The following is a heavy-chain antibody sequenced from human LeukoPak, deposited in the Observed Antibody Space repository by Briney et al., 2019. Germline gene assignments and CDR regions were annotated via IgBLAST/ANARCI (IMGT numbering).Heavy chain of an antibody. CDR3: ARDSTDGYNPAVDY. J-gene: IGHJ4*02. Sequence: GGSLRLSCAASGFTFRSYGMHWVRQAPGKGLEWVSYISGGSSTIYYADSVKGRFTISRDNARNSLFLQLNSLRAEDTAVYYCARDSTDGYNPAVDYWGQGTLVTVSS. CDR1: GFTFRSYG. D-gene: IGHD5-24*01. CDR2: ISGGSSTI. V-gene: IGHV3-48*01.